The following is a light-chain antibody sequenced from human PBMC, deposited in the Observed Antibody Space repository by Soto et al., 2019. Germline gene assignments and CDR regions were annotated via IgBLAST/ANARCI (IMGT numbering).Light chain of an antibody. CDR1: SSDVGGYNY. Sequence: QSVLTQPASVSGPPGQPITISCTGTSSDVGGYNYVSWYQQHPGKAPKLMIYDVSDRPSGVSNRFSGSKSGNTASLTISGLQAEDEADYYCSSYTSSSTYVFGTGTKVTVL. V-gene: IGLV2-14*01. CDR2: DVS. CDR3: SSYTSSSTYV. J-gene: IGLJ1*01.